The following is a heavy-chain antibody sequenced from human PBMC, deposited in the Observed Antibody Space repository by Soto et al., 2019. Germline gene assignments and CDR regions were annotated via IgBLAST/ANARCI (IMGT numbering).Heavy chain of an antibody. CDR2: TYYRSKWYN. V-gene: IGHV6-1*01. Sequence: KQSPTLSLTCAISGDRVSSNSAAWNWIRQSPSRGLEWLGRTYYRSKWYNDYAVSVKSRITINPDTSKNQFSLQLNSVTPEDTAVYYCARVREDSSSWYMDAFDIWGQGTMVTVSS. J-gene: IGHJ3*02. D-gene: IGHD6-13*01. CDR3: ARVREDSSSWYMDAFDI. CDR1: GDRVSSNSAA.